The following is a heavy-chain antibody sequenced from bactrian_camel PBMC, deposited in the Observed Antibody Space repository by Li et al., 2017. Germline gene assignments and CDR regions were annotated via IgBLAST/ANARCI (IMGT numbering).Heavy chain of an antibody. D-gene: IGHD1*01. Sequence: HVQLVESGGGSVQAGGSLRLSCAASGDDYTPNYMVVGWFRQGPGKEREGLAVIYTGAGNAFSADSVKGRFTISRDDANNTAYLQMDSLKPEDSAMYYCAATIRPHLGYWYEPGRHFVWGQGTQVTVS. CDR1: GDDYTPNY. CDR3: AATIRPHLGYWYEPGRHFV. CDR2: IYTGAGNA. J-gene: IGHJ4*01. V-gene: IGHV3S54*01.